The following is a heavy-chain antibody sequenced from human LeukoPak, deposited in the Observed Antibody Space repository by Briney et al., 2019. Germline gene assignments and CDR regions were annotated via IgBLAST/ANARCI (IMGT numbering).Heavy chain of an antibody. CDR3: VRLGDNSGYYPLDY. CDR1: GGSISNNNYY. V-gene: IGHV4-39*01. D-gene: IGHD3-22*01. Sequence: SETLSLTCIVSGGSISNNNYYWGWIRQPPGKGLEWIGSMYYSGSTYYNPSLKSRVTMSGDSSKNQLSLKLSSVTAADTAVYYYVRLGDNSGYYPLDYWGQGTLVTVSS. J-gene: IGHJ4*02. CDR2: MYYSGST.